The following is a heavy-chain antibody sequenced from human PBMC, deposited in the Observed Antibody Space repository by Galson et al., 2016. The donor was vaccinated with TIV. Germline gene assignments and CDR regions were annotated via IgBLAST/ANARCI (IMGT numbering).Heavy chain of an antibody. Sequence: PALVKPTQTLTLTCTFSGFSLSTRGVGVGWIRQPPGKALEWLALFYWDGEERYSPSLRGRVTISTDTSGNEVVLKMTNMDPVDTGTYFCARRGEASSTGLFDLWGQGSLVTVSS. CDR3: ARRGEASSTGLFDL. D-gene: IGHD4-17*01. V-gene: IGHV2-5*02. CDR1: GFSLSTRGVG. CDR2: FYWDGEE. J-gene: IGHJ4*02.